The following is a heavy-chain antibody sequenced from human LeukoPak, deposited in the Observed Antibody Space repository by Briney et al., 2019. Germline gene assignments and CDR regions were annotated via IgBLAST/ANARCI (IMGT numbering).Heavy chain of an antibody. CDR2: ISSDGTSA. CDR1: GFTFNSHR. J-gene: IGHJ4*02. V-gene: IGHV3-74*01. D-gene: IGHD3-22*01. CDR3: VRLTFYEGRGHYPDH. Sequence: GGSLRLSCGASGFTFNSHRMHWVRQAPGEAPAWVARISSDGTSAVYADSVRGRFTVSRDNAKSTMFLQMDSLRAEDTAVYYCVRLTFYEGRGHYPDHWGQGTLVTVSS.